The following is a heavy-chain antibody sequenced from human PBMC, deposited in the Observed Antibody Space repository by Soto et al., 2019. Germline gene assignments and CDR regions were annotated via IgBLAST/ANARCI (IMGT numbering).Heavy chain of an antibody. CDR3: AKASGGFDWLPHYY. D-gene: IGHD3-9*01. J-gene: IGHJ4*02. CDR1: GFTFSSYA. CDR2: ISGGGGST. Sequence: EVQLLESGGGLVQPGGSLRLSCAASGFTFSSYAMSWVRQAPGKGLEWVSAISGGGGSTYYADSVKGRFTISRDNSKNTLYLQMNSLRDEDTAVYYCAKASGGFDWLPHYYWGQGTLVTVSS. V-gene: IGHV3-23*01.